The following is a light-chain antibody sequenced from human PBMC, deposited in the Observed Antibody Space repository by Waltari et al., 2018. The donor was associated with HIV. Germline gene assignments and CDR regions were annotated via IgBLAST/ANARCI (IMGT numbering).Light chain of an antibody. Sequence: QVVLTQSPSASAFLGASVKLTCTLSSGHSTYAIAWHQQQPAKGPRYLMKVSNDGSHNNGDGIPARFSGSSSGAERYLTISRLQSDDEADYYCQTWDSGIRVFGGGTRLTVL. CDR2: VSNDGSH. CDR1: SGHSTYA. CDR3: QTWDSGIRV. V-gene: IGLV4-69*01. J-gene: IGLJ3*02.